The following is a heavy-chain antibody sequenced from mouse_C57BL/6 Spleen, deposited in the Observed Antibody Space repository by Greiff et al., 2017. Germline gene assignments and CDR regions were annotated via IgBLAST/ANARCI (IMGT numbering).Heavy chain of an antibody. V-gene: IGHV1-76*01. CDR2: IYPGSGNT. CDR1: GYTFTDYY. CDR3: AREGAYGNSGFYAMDY. D-gene: IGHD2-1*01. Sequence: VQLQQSGAELVRPGASVKLSCKASGYTFTDYYINWVKQRPGQGLEWIARIYPGSGNTYYNEKFQGKATLTAEKSSSTAYMQLSSLTSEDSAVYFCAREGAYGNSGFYAMDYWGQGTSVTVSS. J-gene: IGHJ4*01.